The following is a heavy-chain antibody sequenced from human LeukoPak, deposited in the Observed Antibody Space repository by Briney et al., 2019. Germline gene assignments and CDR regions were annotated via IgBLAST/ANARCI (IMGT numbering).Heavy chain of an antibody. Sequence: PGGSLRLSCAASGFTFSSYSMNWARQAPGKGLEWVSSISSSSSYIYYADSVKGRFTISRDNAKNSLYLQMNSLRAEDTAVYYCARESIAVAGIVNYWGQGTLVTVSS. CDR3: ARESIAVAGIVNY. CDR2: ISSSSSYI. D-gene: IGHD6-19*01. V-gene: IGHV3-21*01. J-gene: IGHJ4*02. CDR1: GFTFSSYS.